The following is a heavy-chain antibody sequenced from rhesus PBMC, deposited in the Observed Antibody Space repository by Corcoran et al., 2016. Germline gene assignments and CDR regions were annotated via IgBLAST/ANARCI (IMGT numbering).Heavy chain of an antibody. CDR2: IYGSGGSK. CDR3: AWGFHYDDSGYSDY. J-gene: IGHJ4*01. V-gene: IGHV4S14*01. CDR1: GGSISGYYY. D-gene: IGHD3-28*01. Sequence: QVQLQESGPGLVKPSETLSLTCAVSGGSISGYYYWSRIRQPPGKGLEWIGSIYGSGGSKCLTPSVRSGFSLSIVTAVSHVALKLSCVTAADTAVYYCAWGFHYDDSGYSDYWGRGVLVAVS.